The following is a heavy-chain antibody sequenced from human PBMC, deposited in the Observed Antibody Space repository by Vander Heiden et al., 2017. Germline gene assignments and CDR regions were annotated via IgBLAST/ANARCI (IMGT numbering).Heavy chain of an antibody. CDR2: IYYSGST. CDR1: GGSISSYY. J-gene: IGHJ3*02. Sequence: QVQLQESGPGLVKPSETLSLTCTVSGGSISSYYWSWIRQPPGKGREWIGYIYYSGSTNYNPSLKSRVTISVDTSKNQFSLKLSSVTAADTAVYYCARDDSSGPAAFDIWGQGTMVTVSS. V-gene: IGHV4-59*01. CDR3: ARDDSSGPAAFDI. D-gene: IGHD3-22*01.